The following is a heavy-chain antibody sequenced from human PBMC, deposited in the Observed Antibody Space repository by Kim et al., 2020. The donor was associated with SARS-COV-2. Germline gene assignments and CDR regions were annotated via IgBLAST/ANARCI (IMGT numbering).Heavy chain of an antibody. V-gene: IGHV3-30*01. J-gene: IGHJ4*02. D-gene: IGHD1-26*01. CDR3: ARVLSGSTLDY. Sequence: NKYDADSGKGRFTSSRDNTKHTLYLQMNSLRAEDTAVYYCARVLSGSTLDYWGQGTLVTVSS. CDR2: NK.